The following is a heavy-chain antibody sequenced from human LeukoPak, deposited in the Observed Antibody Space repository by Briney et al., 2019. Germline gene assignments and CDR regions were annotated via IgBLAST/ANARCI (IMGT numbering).Heavy chain of an antibody. Sequence: SGGSLRLSCEASGFTFSDYYLGWIRQAPGKGLEWVANIKRDGSEKYYVDSVKGRFTISRDNAKNSLYLQMNSLRVEDTAEYYCARGSEGGSPFDYWGQGTLVTVSS. CDR2: IKRDGSEK. V-gene: IGHV3-7*05. D-gene: IGHD3-16*01. J-gene: IGHJ4*02. CDR1: GFTFSDYY. CDR3: ARGSEGGSPFDY.